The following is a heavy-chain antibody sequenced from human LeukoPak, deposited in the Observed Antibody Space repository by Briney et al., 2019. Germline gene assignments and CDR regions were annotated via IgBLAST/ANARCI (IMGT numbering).Heavy chain of an antibody. D-gene: IGHD4-23*01. CDR2: IRYDGSNT. Sequence: GGSLRLSCAASGFTFNNYGMHWVRQAPGKGLEWVTFIRYDGSNTFYTDSVKGRFTISRDNSKNTLYLQMNSLRAEDTAVYYCAKSQYQLRWGDFFDYWGQGTLVTVSS. CDR1: GFTFNNYG. CDR3: AKSQYQLRWGDFFDY. V-gene: IGHV3-30*02. J-gene: IGHJ4*02.